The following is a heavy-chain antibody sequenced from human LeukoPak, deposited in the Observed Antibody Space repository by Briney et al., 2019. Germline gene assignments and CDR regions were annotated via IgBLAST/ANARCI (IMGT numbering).Heavy chain of an antibody. CDR2: ISGSGGST. CDR3: AKDQGSGYSGGWYSNFQH. D-gene: IGHD6-19*01. CDR1: GFTFSSYA. Sequence: GGSLRLSCAASGFTFSSYAMSWVRPAPGKGLVWVSAISGSGGSTYYADSVKGRFTTSRDNSKNTLYLQMNSVRAEDTAVYYCAKDQGSGYSGGWYSNFQHWGQGTLVTVSS. J-gene: IGHJ1*01. V-gene: IGHV3-23*01.